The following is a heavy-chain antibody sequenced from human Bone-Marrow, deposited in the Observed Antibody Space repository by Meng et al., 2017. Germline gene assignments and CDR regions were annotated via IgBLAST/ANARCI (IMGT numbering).Heavy chain of an antibody. Sequence: SETLSLTCTVSGGSISSSSYYWGWIRQPPGKGLEWIGSIYYSGSTYYNPSLKSRVTISVDTSKNQFSLKLSSVTAADTAVYYCARDGHVLLWFGELPNPFFDYWAQGPL. V-gene: IGHV4-39*07. D-gene: IGHD3-10*01. J-gene: IGHJ4*02. CDR1: GGSISSSSYY. CDR2: IYYSGST. CDR3: ARDGHVLLWFGELPNPFFDY.